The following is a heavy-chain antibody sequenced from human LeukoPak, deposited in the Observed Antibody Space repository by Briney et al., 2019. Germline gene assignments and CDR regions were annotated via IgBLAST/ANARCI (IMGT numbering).Heavy chain of an antibody. CDR2: IYWDDDK. D-gene: IGHD5-18*01. Sequence: SGPTLVSPSQTLTLTCTFSGFSLSTSGVGVGWIRQPPGKALEWLALIYWDDDKRYSPSLKSRLTITKDTSKNQVVLTMTNMDPVDTATYYCAHRRSGYSYGRPIDYWGQGTLVTVSS. J-gene: IGHJ4*02. CDR3: AHRRSGYSYGRPIDY. V-gene: IGHV2-5*02. CDR1: GFSLSTSGVG.